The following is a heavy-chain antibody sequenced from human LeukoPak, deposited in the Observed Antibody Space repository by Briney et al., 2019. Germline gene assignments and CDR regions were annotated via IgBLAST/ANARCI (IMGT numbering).Heavy chain of an antibody. CDR2: VKSRSAGETT. V-gene: IGHV3-15*01. D-gene: IGHD3-10*01. J-gene: IGHJ4*02. Sequence: GGSLRLSCAASGFSISNDWMSWVRQAPGKGLEWVARVKSRSAGETTDYAAPVKGRFTISRDDSKNTLYLQMNSLKTEDTAVYYCTLIQGWGSGSYYRDFWGQRTLVTVSS. CDR1: GFSISNDW. CDR3: TLIQGWGSGSYYRDF.